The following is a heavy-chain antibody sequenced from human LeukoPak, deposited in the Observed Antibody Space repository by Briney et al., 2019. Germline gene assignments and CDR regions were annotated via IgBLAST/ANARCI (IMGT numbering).Heavy chain of an antibody. Sequence: GGPLRLSCAASGFPFSSYAMHWVRQAPGKGLKGVAVISYDGSNKYYADSVKGRFTISRDNSKNTLYLQMNSLRAEDTAVYYCARGWWLQLSLGLDYWGQGTLVTVSS. CDR1: GFPFSSYA. J-gene: IGHJ4*02. CDR3: ARGWWLQLSLGLDY. V-gene: IGHV3-30-3*01. CDR2: ISYDGSNK. D-gene: IGHD5-24*01.